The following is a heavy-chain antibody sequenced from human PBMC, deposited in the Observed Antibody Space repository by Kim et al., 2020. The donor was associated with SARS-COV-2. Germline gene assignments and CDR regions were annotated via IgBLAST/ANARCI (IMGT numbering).Heavy chain of an antibody. V-gene: IGHV1-8*01. CDR1: GYTFTSYD. Sequence: ASVKVSCKASGYTFTSYDINWVRQATGQGLEWMGWMNPNSGNTGYAQKFQGRVTMTRNTSISTAYMELSSLRSEDTAVYYCAIDRLGIYGMDVWGQGTTVTVSS. J-gene: IGHJ6*02. D-gene: IGHD1-26*01. CDR3: AIDRLGIYGMDV. CDR2: MNPNSGNT.